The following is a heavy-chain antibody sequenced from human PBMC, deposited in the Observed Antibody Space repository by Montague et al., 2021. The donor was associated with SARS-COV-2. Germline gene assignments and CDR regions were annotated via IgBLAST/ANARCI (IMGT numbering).Heavy chain of an antibody. CDR2: IYYSRST. CDR1: GGSVRNYY. CDR3: ARGRTLTANSGYIYRGTDV. V-gene: IGHV4-59*02. Sequence: SETLSLTCTVSGGSVRNYYWTWIRQSPGKGLEWIGFIYYSRSTNSNPSLESRVTISVDTSKNQFSLNLTSVTAADTAVYYCARGRTLTANSGYIYRGTDVWGQGTTVTVSS. D-gene: IGHD5-24*01. J-gene: IGHJ6*02.